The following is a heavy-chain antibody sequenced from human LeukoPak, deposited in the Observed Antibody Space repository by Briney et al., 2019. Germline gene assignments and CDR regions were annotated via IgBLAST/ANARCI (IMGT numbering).Heavy chain of an antibody. D-gene: IGHD2-2*02. Sequence: PGGSLRLSCAASVFTFSSYSMSWVRQAPWKGLEWVSAISGSGGSTYYADSVKGRFAISRDNSKNTLYLQMNSLRAEDTAVYYCAKVVSYIPDYWGQGTLVTVSS. J-gene: IGHJ4*02. V-gene: IGHV3-23*01. CDR2: ISGSGGST. CDR3: AKVVSYIPDY. CDR1: VFTFSSYS.